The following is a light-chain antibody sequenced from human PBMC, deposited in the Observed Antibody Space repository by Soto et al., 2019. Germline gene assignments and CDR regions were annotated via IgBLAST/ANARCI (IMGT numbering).Light chain of an antibody. CDR3: QQYGSSTGT. CDR2: DAS. CDR1: QGIXNY. Sequence: IVLTQSPATLSVSPGESATLSCRASQGIXNYFAWFQQKPGQAPRVLXDDASNRATGIPDRFSGSGSGTDFTLTISRLEPEDFAVYYCQQYGSSTGTFGQGTRLEIK. V-gene: IGKV3-20*01. J-gene: IGKJ5*01.